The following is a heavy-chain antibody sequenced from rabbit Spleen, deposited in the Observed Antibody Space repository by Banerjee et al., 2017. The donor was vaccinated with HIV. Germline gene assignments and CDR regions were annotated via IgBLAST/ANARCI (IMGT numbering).Heavy chain of an antibody. Sequence: QEQLVESGGGLVKPEGSLTLTCTASGFDFSSNYIMCWVRQAPGKRPEWIACIYTGGSGSTYYASWAKGRFTISKTSSTTVTLQMTSLTAADTATYFCAREVLYAAYAAFGDVTMYYFDLWGPGTLVTVS. D-gene: IGHD6-1*01. CDR3: AREVLYAAYAAFGDVTMYYFDL. CDR1: GFDFSSNYI. J-gene: IGHJ4*01. V-gene: IGHV1S45*01. CDR2: IYTGGSGST.